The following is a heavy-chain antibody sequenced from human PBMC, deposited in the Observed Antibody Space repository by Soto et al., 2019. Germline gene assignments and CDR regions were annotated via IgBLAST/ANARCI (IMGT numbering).Heavy chain of an antibody. Sequence: QVQLQESGPGLVKPSQTLSLTCTVSGGSISSGGYYWSWIRQHPGKGLEWIGYIYYSGSTYYNPSLKSRVTISVDTSKYQISLKLSSVTDAGTAVYYCASDSRQLTQGWFDPWGQGTLVTVSS. CDR2: IYYSGST. J-gene: IGHJ5*02. CDR3: ASDSRQLTQGWFDP. V-gene: IGHV4-31*03. CDR1: GGSISSGGYY. D-gene: IGHD6-13*01.